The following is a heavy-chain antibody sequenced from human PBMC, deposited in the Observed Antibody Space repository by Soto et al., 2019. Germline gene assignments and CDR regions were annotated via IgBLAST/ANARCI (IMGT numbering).Heavy chain of an antibody. CDR1: GFTFSSYC. J-gene: IGHJ6*02. Sequence: GSLRLSSAAPGFTFSSYCMHWVRQAPGKGLVWVSRMNEDGGTTDYADSVKGRFTISRDNAKNTLYLQMNSLRVEDTAVYYCASDLSGRAEVWGQGTTVTVS. D-gene: IGHD3-10*01. CDR3: ASDLSGRAEV. V-gene: IGHV3-74*01. CDR2: MNEDGGTT.